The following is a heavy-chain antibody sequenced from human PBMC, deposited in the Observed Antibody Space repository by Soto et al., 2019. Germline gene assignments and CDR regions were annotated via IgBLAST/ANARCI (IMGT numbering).Heavy chain of an antibody. Sequence: EVQLVESGGGLGKPGGSLRLSCAASGFTFSSYSMNWVRQAPGKGLEWVSSISSSSSYIYYADSVKGRFTISRDNAKNSLYLQMNSLRAEDTAVYYCARGGVVRRRLYYYGMDVWGQGTTVTVSS. V-gene: IGHV3-21*01. CDR2: ISSSSSYI. J-gene: IGHJ6*02. CDR3: ARGGVVRRRLYYYGMDV. D-gene: IGHD3-3*01. CDR1: GFTFSSYS.